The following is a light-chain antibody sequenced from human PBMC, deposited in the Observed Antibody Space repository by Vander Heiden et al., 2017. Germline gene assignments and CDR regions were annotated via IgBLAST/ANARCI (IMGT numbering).Light chain of an antibody. V-gene: IGKV1-39*01. CDR3: QQSYDTPYT. CDR2: VAS. Sequence: IHMTQFSSSLSASVGDRVTITCRASQSISSYLNWYQQKPGRVPELLIYVASSLQSGVPSKFSGSGSVTDFTLAISSLQPEDFATYYCQQSYDTPYTFGQGTKLEIK. CDR1: QSISSY. J-gene: IGKJ2*01.